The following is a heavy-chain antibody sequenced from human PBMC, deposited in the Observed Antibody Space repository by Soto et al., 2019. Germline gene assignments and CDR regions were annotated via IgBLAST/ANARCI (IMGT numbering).Heavy chain of an antibody. CDR3: ARVDTAMVFRFLYYFDY. CDR1: GGSVSSGSYY. J-gene: IGHJ4*02. D-gene: IGHD5-18*01. Sequence: QVQLQESGPGLVKPSETLSLTCTVSGGSVSSGSYYWSWIRQPPGKGLEWIGYIYYSGSTNYNPSLKSRVTISVDTSKNQFSLKLSSVTAADTAVYYCARVDTAMVFRFLYYFDYWGQGTLVTVSS. CDR2: IYYSGST. V-gene: IGHV4-61*01.